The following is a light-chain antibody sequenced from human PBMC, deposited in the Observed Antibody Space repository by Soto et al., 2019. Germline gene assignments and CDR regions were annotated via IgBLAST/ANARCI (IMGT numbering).Light chain of an antibody. Sequence: QSALTQPPSAAGSPGQSVTISCTGTSTDVGGYNYVSWYQQYPGKAPKLMIYEVSKRPSGVPDRFSGSKSGNTASLTVSGLQAEDEAEYYCSSYGGRYNYVFGTGPKVTVL. J-gene: IGLJ1*01. V-gene: IGLV2-8*01. CDR3: SSYGGRYNYV. CDR1: STDVGGYNY. CDR2: EVS.